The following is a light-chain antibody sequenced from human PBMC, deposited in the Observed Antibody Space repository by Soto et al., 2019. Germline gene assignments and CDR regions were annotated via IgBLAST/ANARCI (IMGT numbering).Light chain of an antibody. CDR3: SSYAGSNNLV. Sequence: QSALTQPPSASGSPGQSVTISCTGTSSDVGSYNYVSWYQQHPGKAPKLMIFEVSRRPSGVPDRFSGSKSGNTASLTVSGLQAEDEADYYCSSYAGSNNLVFGGGTKLPS. CDR1: SSDVGSYNY. CDR2: EVS. V-gene: IGLV2-8*01. J-gene: IGLJ3*02.